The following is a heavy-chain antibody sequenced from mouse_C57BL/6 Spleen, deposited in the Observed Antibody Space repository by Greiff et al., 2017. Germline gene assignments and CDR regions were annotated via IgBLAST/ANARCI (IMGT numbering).Heavy chain of an antibody. CDR1: GYTFTSYW. CDR3: TSYGSSSYYFDY. V-gene: IGHV1-5*01. CDR2: IYPGNSDT. J-gene: IGHJ2*01. D-gene: IGHD1-1*01. Sequence: VQLQQSGTVLARPGASVKMSCKTSGYTFTSYWMHWVKQRPGQGLEWIGAIYPGNSDTSYNQKFKGKAKLTAVTSASTAYMELSSLTNEDSAVYYCTSYGSSSYYFDYWGQGTTLTVSS.